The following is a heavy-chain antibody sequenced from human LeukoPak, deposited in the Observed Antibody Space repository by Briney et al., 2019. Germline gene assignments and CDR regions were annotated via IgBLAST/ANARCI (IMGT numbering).Heavy chain of an antibody. D-gene: IGHD7-27*01. Sequence: SETLSLTCTVSGGSISSGDYYWSWIRQPAGKGLEWIGRIHTSGSTNYNPSLKSRVAISIDTSKNQFSLNLNSVTAAETAIYYCARDRAGDSFDIWGQGAMVTVSA. V-gene: IGHV4-61*02. J-gene: IGHJ3*02. CDR1: GGSISSGDYY. CDR2: IHTSGST. CDR3: ARDRAGDSFDI.